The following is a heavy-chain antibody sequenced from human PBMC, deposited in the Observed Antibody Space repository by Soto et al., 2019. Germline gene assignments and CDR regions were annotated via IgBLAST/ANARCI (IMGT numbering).Heavy chain of an antibody. J-gene: IGHJ6*02. CDR1: GFTFSNYA. CDR2: ISYDGNKK. D-gene: IGHD4-17*01. V-gene: IGHV3-30-3*01. Sequence: QVQLVESGGGVVQPGRSLRLSCAASGFTFSNYAMHWVRQAPGKGLEWVAVISYDGNKKYYAYSVKGRFSISRDNSKNPLYLQMNSLRTEDTAVYYCARDHDYGIYYYYGMGVWGQGTTVTVSS. CDR3: ARDHDYGIYYYYGMGV.